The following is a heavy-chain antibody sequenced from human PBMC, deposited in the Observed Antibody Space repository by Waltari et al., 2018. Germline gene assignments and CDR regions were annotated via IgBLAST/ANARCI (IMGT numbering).Heavy chain of an antibody. D-gene: IGHD6-19*01. CDR1: GYSLSSVYY. Sequence: QVQLQESGPGLVKPSETLSLTCPVSGYSLSSVYYLGWIRQPPGKGLEWIGSIYHSGSTYYNPSLKSRVTISVDTSKNQFSLKLSSVTAADTAVYYCARDVSLQAGTRGGFDPWGQGTLVTVSS. J-gene: IGHJ5*02. V-gene: IGHV4-38-2*02. CDR2: IYHSGST. CDR3: ARDVSLQAGTRGGFDP.